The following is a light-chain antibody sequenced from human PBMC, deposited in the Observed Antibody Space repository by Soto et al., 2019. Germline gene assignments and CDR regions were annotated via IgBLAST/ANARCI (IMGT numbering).Light chain of an antibody. CDR3: GTWDSSLSVV. V-gene: IGLV1-51*01. Sequence: QSVLTLPPSVSAAPGQKVTIACSGSSSNIGNNYVSWYQQLPGTAPKLLIYDNNKRPSGIPDRFSGSKSGTSATLGITGLQTGDEADYYCGTWDSSLSVVFGGGTKLTVL. J-gene: IGLJ2*01. CDR2: DNN. CDR1: SSNIGNNY.